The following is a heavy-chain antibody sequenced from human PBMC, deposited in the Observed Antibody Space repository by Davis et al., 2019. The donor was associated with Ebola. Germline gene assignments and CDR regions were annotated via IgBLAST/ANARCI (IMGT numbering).Heavy chain of an antibody. J-gene: IGHJ4*02. CDR3: AKDALYCSSTSCYAYYFEY. D-gene: IGHD2-2*01. CDR1: GFTFSSYA. V-gene: IGHV3-23*01. CDR2: ISGSGGST. Sequence: PGGSLRLSCAASGFTFSSYAMSWVRQAPGKGLEWVSAISGSGGSTYYADSVKGRFTISRDNSRNTLYLQMNSLRAEDTAVYYCAKDALYCSSTSCYAYYFEYWGQGTLVTVSS.